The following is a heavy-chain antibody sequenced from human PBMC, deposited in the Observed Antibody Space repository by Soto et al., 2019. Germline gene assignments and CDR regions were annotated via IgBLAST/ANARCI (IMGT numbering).Heavy chain of an antibody. V-gene: IGHV3-30-3*01. D-gene: IGHD2-15*01. J-gene: IGHJ4*02. CDR3: ARARWTPLPDC. CDR1: GFTFSDYV. Sequence: QVQLVESGGGVVQPGRSLRLSCAVSGFTFSDYVMHWVRQAPGKGPEWVAFISSDGGNKNYVDSVKGRFTISRDNSKNTLYLQMDSLRGEDTAVYYCARARWTPLPDCWGQGTLVTVAS. CDR2: ISSDGGNK.